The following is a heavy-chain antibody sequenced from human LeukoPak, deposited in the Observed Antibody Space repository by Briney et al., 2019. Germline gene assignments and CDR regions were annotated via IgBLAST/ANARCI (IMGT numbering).Heavy chain of an antibody. V-gene: IGHV3-53*01. D-gene: IGHD3-10*01. CDR2: IDYSGGST. Sequence: PGGSLRLSCAASGFTVSSNYMSWVRQAPGKGLEWVSTIDYSGGSTYYANSVKGRFTISRDNSKNTLYMQMNSLRAEDTAIYYCAKVPYSDYGSGRPPFMDVWGQGTTVAVS. CDR1: GFTVSSNY. J-gene: IGHJ6*02. CDR3: AKVPYSDYGSGRPPFMDV.